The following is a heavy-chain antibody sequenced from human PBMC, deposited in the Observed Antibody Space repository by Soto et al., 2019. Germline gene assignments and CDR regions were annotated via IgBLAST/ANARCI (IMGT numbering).Heavy chain of an antibody. D-gene: IGHD2-8*02. J-gene: IGHJ5*02. CDR2: ISAYNGNT. CDR3: ARDGGVQARFDP. CDR1: GYTFTSYG. Sequence: QVQLVQSGAEVKKPGASVKVSCKASGYTFTSYGISWVRQAPGQGLEWMGWISAYNGNTNYAQKLQGRVTMTKATSPSTAHMELRRLSCDATAVYYCARDGGVQARFDPWGQGTLVTVSS. V-gene: IGHV1-18*01.